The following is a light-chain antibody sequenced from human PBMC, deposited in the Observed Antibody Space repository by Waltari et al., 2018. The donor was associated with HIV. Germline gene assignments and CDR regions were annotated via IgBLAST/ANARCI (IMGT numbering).Light chain of an antibody. CDR2: GNT. J-gene: IGLJ2*01. CDR3: QSYDRSLIEV. Sequence: QSVLTQPPSVSGTPGQTVTISCTGSSSNLGAGYDVHWYQQFPGTAPKLLIYGNTNRPAGVPGRFSASRSGNSASLAIAGLQAEDEAHYHCQSYDRSLIEVFGGGTKLTVL. CDR1: SSNLGAGYD. V-gene: IGLV1-40*01.